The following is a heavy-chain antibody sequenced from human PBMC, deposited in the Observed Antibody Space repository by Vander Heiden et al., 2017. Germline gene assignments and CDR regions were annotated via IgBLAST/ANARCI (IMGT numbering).Heavy chain of an antibody. J-gene: IGHJ6*02. CDR1: GYSFTTDW. V-gene: IGHV5-51*01. CDR3: ARVLFGGHYGMDV. D-gene: IGHD3-3*01. CDR2: IYPGDSDT. Sequence: EVQLVQSGAEVKKPGESLKISCKGSGYSFTTDWIGQACQMPGKGLEWMGIIYPGDSDTRYSPSFQGQVTISADKSISTAYLQWSSLKASDTAMYYCARVLFGGHYGMDVWGQGTTVTVSS.